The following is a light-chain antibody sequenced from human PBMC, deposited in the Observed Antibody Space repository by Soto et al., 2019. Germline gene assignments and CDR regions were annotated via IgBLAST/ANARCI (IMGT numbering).Light chain of an antibody. V-gene: IGLV1-44*01. J-gene: IGLJ2*01. CDR1: SSNIGSNT. Sequence: QSVLTQPPSASGTPGQSVTVSCSGSSSNIGSNTVNWYQQLPGTAPKLLVYSNNQRPSGVPDRISGSKSGTSASLAISGLQSEDEADYYCAAWDDSLKALAFGGGTKLTVL. CDR3: AAWDDSLKALA. CDR2: SNN.